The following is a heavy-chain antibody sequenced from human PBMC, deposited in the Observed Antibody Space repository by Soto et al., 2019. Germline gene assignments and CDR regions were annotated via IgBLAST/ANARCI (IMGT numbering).Heavy chain of an antibody. CDR2: IRSKRDSGTI. Sequence: EVQLVESGGGLVKPGGSLRLSCAASGFTLNNAWMSWVRQAPGKGLEWVGRIRSKRDSGTIDYATPMKGSFTISRDDSKNTLYLQMTSLKIDDTAVYYCTAISGGYWGQGTLVTVSS. J-gene: IGHJ4*02. CDR3: TAISGGY. V-gene: IGHV3-15*07. D-gene: IGHD3-16*01. CDR1: GFTLNNAW.